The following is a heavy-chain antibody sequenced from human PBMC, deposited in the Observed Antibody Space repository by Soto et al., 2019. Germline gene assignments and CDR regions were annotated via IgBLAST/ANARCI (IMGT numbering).Heavy chain of an antibody. CDR1: GGSISSYY. CDR3: ARVPARSSSWYFDY. V-gene: IGHV4-59*01. Sequence: SETLSLTCTVSGGSISSYYWSWIRQPPGKGLEWIGYIYYSGSTNYNPSLKSRVTISVDTSKNQFSLKLSSVTAADTAVYYCARVPARSSSWYFDYWGQGTLVTVSS. D-gene: IGHD6-13*01. J-gene: IGHJ4*02. CDR2: IYYSGST.